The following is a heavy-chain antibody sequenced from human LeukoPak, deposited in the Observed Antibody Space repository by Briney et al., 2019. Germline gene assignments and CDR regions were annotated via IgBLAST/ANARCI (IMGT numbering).Heavy chain of an antibody. CDR3: ARSHYYSSGSYIY. Sequence: GGSLRLSCVASGFIFNKHAMSWVRQAPGRGRGWVSGLSGSGSRTDYADSVKGRFTISRDNSKNTVYLQMNSLRVEDTAVYYCARSHYYSSGSYIYWGQGTLVTVSS. V-gene: IGHV3-23*01. J-gene: IGHJ4*02. D-gene: IGHD3-10*01. CDR1: GFIFNKHA. CDR2: LSGSGSRT.